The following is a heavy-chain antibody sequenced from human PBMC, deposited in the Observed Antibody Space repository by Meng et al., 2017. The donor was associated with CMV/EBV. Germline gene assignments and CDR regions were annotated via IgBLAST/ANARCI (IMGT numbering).Heavy chain of an antibody. D-gene: IGHD3-10*01. CDR1: GFTFSSYG. J-gene: IGHJ6*02. Sequence: GESLKISCAASGFTFSSYGMHWVRQAPGKGLEWVAFIRYDGSNKYYADSVKGRFTISRDNSKNTLYLQMNSPRAEDTAVYYCAKDSLVLNYYYYYGMDVWGQGTTVTVSS. CDR3: AKDSLVLNYYYYYGMDV. CDR2: IRYDGSNK. V-gene: IGHV3-30*02.